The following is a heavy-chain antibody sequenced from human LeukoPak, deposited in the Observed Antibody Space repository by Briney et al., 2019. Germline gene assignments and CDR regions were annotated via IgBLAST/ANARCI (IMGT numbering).Heavy chain of an antibody. CDR1: GFSFSAYG. Sequence: GGSLRLSCAASGFSFSAYGVHWVRQAPGKGLEWVAVIWYDGSSKDYADSVKGRYTLSRDNSKNTLYLQMNSLTVEDTAVYYCARSQSSSLIDYWGQGTLVTVSS. D-gene: IGHD6-13*01. CDR2: IWYDGSSK. CDR3: ARSQSSSLIDY. J-gene: IGHJ4*02. V-gene: IGHV3-33*01.